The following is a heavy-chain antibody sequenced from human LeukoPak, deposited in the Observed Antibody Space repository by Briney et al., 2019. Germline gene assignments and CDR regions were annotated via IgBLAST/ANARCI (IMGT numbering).Heavy chain of an antibody. CDR3: AKDRAAAGYFDY. V-gene: IGHV3-23*01. D-gene: IGHD6-13*01. CDR1: GFTFSSYA. J-gene: IGHJ4*02. CDR2: ISGSGGST. Sequence: PGGSLRLSCAASGFTFSSYAMSWVRQAPGKGLEWVSAISGSGGSTYYADSVKGRFTISRDNSKNTLYQQMNSLRAEDTAVYYCAKDRAAAGYFDYWGQGTLVTVSS.